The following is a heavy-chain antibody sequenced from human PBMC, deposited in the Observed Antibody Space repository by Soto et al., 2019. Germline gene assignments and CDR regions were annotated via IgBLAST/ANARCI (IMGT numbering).Heavy chain of an antibody. V-gene: IGHV3-23*01. CDR2: ISDDSSRT. CDR1: GFTFNTFE. Sequence: EVQLLESGGGLVPPGGSLRLSCADSGFTFNTFEMSWVRQAPGRGLEWVSFISDDSSRTYYADAVKGRFTISRDNSKYTLYLQMNSLTAEDTAVYACVKGGWLDFWGQGTLVTVSS. J-gene: IGHJ5*01. D-gene: IGHD3-16*01. CDR3: VKGGWLDF.